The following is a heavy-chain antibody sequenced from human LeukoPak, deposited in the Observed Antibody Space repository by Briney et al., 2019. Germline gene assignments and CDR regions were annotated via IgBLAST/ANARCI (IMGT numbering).Heavy chain of an antibody. V-gene: IGHV1-18*01. J-gene: IGHJ5*02. CDR2: ISAYNGNT. D-gene: IGHD3-10*01. Sequence: ASVKVSCKASGYTFTSYGISWVRQAPGQGLEWMGWISAYNGNTNYAQKLQGRVTMTTDTSTSTAYMELRSLRSDDTAVYYCARDVGDICFGEMLRDWFDPWGQGTLVTVSS. CDR3: ARDVGDICFGEMLRDWFDP. CDR1: GYTFTSYG.